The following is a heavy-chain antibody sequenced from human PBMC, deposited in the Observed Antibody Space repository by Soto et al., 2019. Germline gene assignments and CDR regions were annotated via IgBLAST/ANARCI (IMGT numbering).Heavy chain of an antibody. CDR2: IHGSGSD. CDR1: NGSISNFY. CDR3: ARSSHKESWFDP. Sequence: QVQLQESGPGLVKPSETLSLTCTVSNGSISNFYWNWIRQSAGKGLEWIGRIHGSGSDTYNPSLRSRVTRSVDTSKNQFSLKVNSVTGADTAVYYCARSSHKESWFDPWGQGTLVTVSS. V-gene: IGHV4-4*07. D-gene: IGHD6-13*01. J-gene: IGHJ5*02.